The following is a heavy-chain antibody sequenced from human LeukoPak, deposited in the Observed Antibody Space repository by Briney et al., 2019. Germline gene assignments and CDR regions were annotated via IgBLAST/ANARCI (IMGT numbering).Heavy chain of an antibody. J-gene: IGHJ4*02. V-gene: IGHV4-34*01. CDR1: GGSFSGYY. Sequence: PSETLSLTCAVYGGSFSGYYWSWIRQPPGKGLEWIGEINHSGSTNYNPSLKSRVTLSVDTSKNQFSLKLSSVTAADTAVYYCARGPARRYSGYEQWGQGTLVTVSS. CDR2: INHSGST. D-gene: IGHD5-12*01. CDR3: ARGPARRYSGYEQ.